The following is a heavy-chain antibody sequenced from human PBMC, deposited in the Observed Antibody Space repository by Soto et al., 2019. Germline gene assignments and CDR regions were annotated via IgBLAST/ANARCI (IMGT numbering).Heavy chain of an antibody. CDR3: AREIGSGYDDSRGHFDY. V-gene: IGHV1-69*01. CDR2: IIPIFGTA. CDR1: GGTFSSYA. Sequence: QVQLVQSGAEVKKPGSSVTVSCKASGGTFSSYAISWVRQAPGQGLEWMGGIIPIFGTANYAQKFQGRVTITADESTSTADMERSSLRSEDTAVYYCAREIGSGYDDSRGHFDYWGQGTLVTVSS. D-gene: IGHD3-22*01. J-gene: IGHJ4*02.